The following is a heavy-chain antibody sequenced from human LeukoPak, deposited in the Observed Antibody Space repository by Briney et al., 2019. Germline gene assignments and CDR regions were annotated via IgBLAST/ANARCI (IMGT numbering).Heavy chain of an antibody. CDR2: IYPGDSDT. D-gene: IGHD5-24*01. Sequence: GESLKISCKGSGYSFTKYWIGWVRQMPGKGLEWMGIIYPGDSDTRYSPSLQGQVTISADKSISTAYLQWSSLKASDTAMYYCARANVEMATTSDYWGQGTLVTVSS. CDR1: GYSFTKYW. V-gene: IGHV5-51*03. J-gene: IGHJ4*02. CDR3: ARANVEMATTSDY.